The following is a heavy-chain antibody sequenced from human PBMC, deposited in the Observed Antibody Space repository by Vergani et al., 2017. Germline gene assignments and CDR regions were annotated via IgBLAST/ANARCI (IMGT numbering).Heavy chain of an antibody. V-gene: IGHV3-21*01. Sequence: EVQLVESGGGLVKPGGSLRLSCAASGFTFSSYSMNWVRQAPGKGLEWVSSISSSSSYIYYADSVKGRFTISRDNAKNSLYLQMNSLRAEDTAVYYCANNIVGATGAFDIWGQGTMVTVSS. D-gene: IGHD1-26*01. CDR2: ISSSSSYI. CDR3: ANNIVGATGAFDI. CDR1: GFTFSSYS. J-gene: IGHJ3*02.